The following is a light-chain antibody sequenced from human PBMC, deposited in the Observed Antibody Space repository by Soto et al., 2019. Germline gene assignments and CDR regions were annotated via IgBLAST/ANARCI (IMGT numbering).Light chain of an antibody. CDR3: PQLNSYPIT. Sequence: IQLTQSPSSLSASVGDRVTITCRASQGISSSLAWYQQKPGKAPKLLIYAASTLQSGVPSRFSGSGSGTDFTLTISSLQPEDFAPYYCPQLNSYPITFCQGTRLEIK. CDR1: QGISSS. CDR2: AAS. J-gene: IGKJ5*01. V-gene: IGKV1-9*01.